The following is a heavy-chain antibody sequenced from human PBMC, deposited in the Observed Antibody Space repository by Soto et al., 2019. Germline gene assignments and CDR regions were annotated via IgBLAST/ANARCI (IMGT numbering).Heavy chain of an antibody. D-gene: IGHD5-12*01. V-gene: IGHV1-8*01. J-gene: IGHJ4*02. CDR2: MNPNSGNT. CDR3: ARATHLWQRGYGLAY. CDR1: GYTFTSYD. Sequence: QVQLVQSGAEVKKPGASVKVSCKASGYTFTSYDINWVRQATGQGLEWMGWMNPNSGNTGYAQKFQGRVTMTRHTSRRTAYMELSSLRSEDTAVYYCARATHLWQRGYGLAYWGQGTLVTVSS.